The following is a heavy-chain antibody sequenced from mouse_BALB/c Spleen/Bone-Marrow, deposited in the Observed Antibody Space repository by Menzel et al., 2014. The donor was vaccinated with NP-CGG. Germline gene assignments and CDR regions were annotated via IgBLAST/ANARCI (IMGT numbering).Heavy chain of an antibody. J-gene: IGHJ1*01. CDR1: GYSVTGYT. D-gene: IGHD2-12*01. CDR3: ARTPYESYWYFDV. Sequence: EVQLQQSGPELVKPGASMKISCKASGYSVTGYTMNWVKQSHGKNLEWIGLINPYNGGTSYNLKFKGKATFTVDTSSSTAYMQFNSLTSEDSAVYYCARTPYESYWYFDVWGAGTAVTVSS. V-gene: IGHV1-25*01. CDR2: INPYNGGT.